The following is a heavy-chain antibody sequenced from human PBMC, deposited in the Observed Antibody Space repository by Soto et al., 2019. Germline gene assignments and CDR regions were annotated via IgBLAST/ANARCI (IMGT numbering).Heavy chain of an antibody. V-gene: IGHV1-3*01. D-gene: IGHD2-21*02. CDR1: GYTFSRYA. CDR3: ARNSVISGDDDSYYFDY. J-gene: IGHJ4*02. Sequence: QVYLVQSGAEVKKPGASVNVSCKASGYTFSRYAMHWVRQAPGQRPEWMGWINPGNGDTKYSENLQGRVTFARDTSASTTYMELGSLRSEDTAVYFCARNSVISGDDDSYYFDYWGQGTPVTVPS. CDR2: INPGNGDT.